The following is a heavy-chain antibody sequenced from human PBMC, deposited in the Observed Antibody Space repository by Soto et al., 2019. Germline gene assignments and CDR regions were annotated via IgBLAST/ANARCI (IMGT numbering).Heavy chain of an antibody. J-gene: IGHJ4*02. CDR3: AKEDLGPLSSSQVDD. Sequence: GGSLRLSCAASGFTFSSYSMNWVRQAPGKGLEWVSSISSSSYTYYADSVRGRFTIPRDNSKNTLHLQMNSLRAEDTALYYCAKEDLGPLSSSQVDDWGQGTQVTVSS. CDR2: ISSSSYT. V-gene: IGHV3-21*04. D-gene: IGHD6-13*01. CDR1: GFTFSSYS.